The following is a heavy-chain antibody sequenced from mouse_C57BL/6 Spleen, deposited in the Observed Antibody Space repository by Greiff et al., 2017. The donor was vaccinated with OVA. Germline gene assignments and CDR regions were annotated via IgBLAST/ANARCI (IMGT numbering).Heavy chain of an antibody. CDR3: AREGGYDGSFDY. J-gene: IGHJ2*01. CDR1: GYSITSGYY. V-gene: IGHV3-6*01. CDR2: ISYDGSN. Sequence: EVKLMESGPGLVKPSQSLSLTCSVTGYSITSGYYWNWIRQFPGNKLEWMGYISYDGSNNYNPSLKNRISITRDTSKNQFFLKLNSVTTEDTATYYCAREGGYDGSFDYWGQGTTLTVSS. D-gene: IGHD2-2*01.